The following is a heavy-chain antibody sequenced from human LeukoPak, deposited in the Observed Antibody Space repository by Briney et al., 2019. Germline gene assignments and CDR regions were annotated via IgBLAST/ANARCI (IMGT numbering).Heavy chain of an antibody. Sequence: ASVKVSCKASGYTFTGYYMHWVRQAPGQGLEWMGWINPNSGGTNYAQKFQGRVTMTRDTSISTAYMELSRLRSDDTAVYYCARLPMVRGVTPFDYWGHGTLVTVSS. CDR2: INPNSGGT. CDR3: ARLPMVRGVTPFDY. V-gene: IGHV1-2*02. CDR1: GYTFTGYY. D-gene: IGHD3-10*01. J-gene: IGHJ4*01.